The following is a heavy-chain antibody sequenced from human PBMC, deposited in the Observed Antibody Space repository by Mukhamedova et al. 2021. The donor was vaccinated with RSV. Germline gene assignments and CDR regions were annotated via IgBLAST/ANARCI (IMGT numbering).Heavy chain of an antibody. D-gene: IGHD6-13*01. V-gene: IGHV1-2*02. J-gene: IGHJ5*02. CDR3: ARGSGYPNWFDP. CDR2: INPNSGDT. Sequence: EYMGWINPNSGDTNYAQKFQGRVTMTRDTSISTAYMELSRLRSDDTAVYYCARGSGYPNWFDPWGQGTLVTVSS.